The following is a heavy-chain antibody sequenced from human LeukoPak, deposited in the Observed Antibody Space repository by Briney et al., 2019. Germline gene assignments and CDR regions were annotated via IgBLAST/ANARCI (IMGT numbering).Heavy chain of an antibody. J-gene: IGHJ5*02. D-gene: IGHD6-19*01. CDR3: ARDPYSGGCPLDP. CDR1: GYTFTGYY. Sequence: ASVKVSCKASGYTFTGYYMHWVRQAPGQGLEWMGWINPNSGGTNYAQKFQGRVTMTRDTSISTAYMELSRLRSDDTAVYYCARDPYSGGCPLDPWGQGTLVTVSS. CDR2: INPNSGGT. V-gene: IGHV1-2*02.